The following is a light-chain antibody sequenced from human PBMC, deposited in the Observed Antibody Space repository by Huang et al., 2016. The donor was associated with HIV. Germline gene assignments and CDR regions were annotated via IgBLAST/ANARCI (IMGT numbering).Light chain of an antibody. J-gene: IGKJ2*01. CDR3: QQYFISPPT. V-gene: IGKV4-1*01. CDR1: QRALSRPSNKTY. CDR2: RAS. Sequence: DIVMTQSPDSLAVSLGGRATINCKSSQRALSRPSNKTYLAWYQQRPGQSPTLLIYRASTRQSGVPDRFSGSGSGTHFTRTISSLQAEDVAFYYCQQYFISPPTFGQGTKLEI.